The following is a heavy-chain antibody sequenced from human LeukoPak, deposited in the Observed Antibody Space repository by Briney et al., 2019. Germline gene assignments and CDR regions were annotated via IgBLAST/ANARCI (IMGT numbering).Heavy chain of an antibody. CDR1: GFTFNNNA. J-gene: IGHJ4*02. Sequence: GGSLRLSCAASGFTFNNNAMNWVRQAPGKGLEWVSSISSSSSYIYYADSVKGRFTISRDNAKNSLYLQMNSLRAEDTAVYYCARRAGAYSHPYDYWGQGTLVTVSS. CDR3: ARRAGAYSHPYDY. D-gene: IGHD4/OR15-4a*01. V-gene: IGHV3-21*04. CDR2: ISSSSSYI.